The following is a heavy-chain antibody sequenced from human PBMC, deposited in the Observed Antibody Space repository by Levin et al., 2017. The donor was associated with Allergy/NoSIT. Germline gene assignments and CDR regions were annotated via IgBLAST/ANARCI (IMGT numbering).Heavy chain of an antibody. D-gene: IGHD6-19*01. CDR3: AKDAIRGSDQPYYFDY. Sequence: GGSLRLSCAASGFTFNNYAMSWVRQAPGKGLEWVSAIINSGVGTYYADSVKGRFTISRANSKNTLYLQMNSLRAEDTAVYFCAKDAIRGSDQPYYFDYWGQGTLVTASS. J-gene: IGHJ4*02. CDR1: GFTFNNYA. CDR2: IINSGVGT. V-gene: IGHV3-23*01.